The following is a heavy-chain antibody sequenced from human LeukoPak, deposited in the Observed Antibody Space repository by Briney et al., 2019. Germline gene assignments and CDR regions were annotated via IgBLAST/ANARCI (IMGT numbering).Heavy chain of an antibody. J-gene: IGHJ4*02. CDR2: ITTSSSYI. CDR3: ARHVVALGFDY. V-gene: IGHV3-21*01. D-gene: IGHD3-22*01. Sequence: TGGSLRLSCAASGFTFSTYTMNWVRQAPGKGLEWVSSITTSSSYIYYADSVKGRFTISRDNAKNSLYLQMNSLRAEDTAVYYCARHVVALGFDYWGQGTLVTVSS. CDR1: GFTFSTYT.